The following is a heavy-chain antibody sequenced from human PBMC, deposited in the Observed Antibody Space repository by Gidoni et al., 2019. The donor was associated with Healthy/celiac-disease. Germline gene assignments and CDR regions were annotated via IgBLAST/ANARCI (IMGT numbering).Heavy chain of an antibody. Sequence: QVQLVESGGGVVQPGRSLRLSCAASGFTFSSYGMHWVRQAPGKGLEWVAVISYDGSNKYYADSVKGRFTISRDNSKNTLYLQMNSLRAEDTAVYYCADLSSGYYYGWGQGTLVTVSS. D-gene: IGHD3-22*01. CDR2: ISYDGSNK. J-gene: IGHJ4*02. V-gene: IGHV3-30*03. CDR1: GFTFSSYG. CDR3: ADLSSGYYYG.